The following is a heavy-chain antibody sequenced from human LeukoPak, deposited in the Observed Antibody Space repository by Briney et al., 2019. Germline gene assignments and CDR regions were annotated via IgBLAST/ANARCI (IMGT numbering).Heavy chain of an antibody. CDR1: GFSFSSHW. V-gene: IGHV3-74*01. CDR2: ISDDGSYT. Sequence: PGGSLRLSCAASGFSFSSHWVHWVRQAPGKGLVWVSRISDDGSYTSNVDSVKGRFTISRDNSKNTLYLQMNSLRAEDTAVYYCAKPESSGWTHDAFDIWGQGTMVTVSS. CDR3: AKPESSGWTHDAFDI. D-gene: IGHD6-19*01. J-gene: IGHJ3*02.